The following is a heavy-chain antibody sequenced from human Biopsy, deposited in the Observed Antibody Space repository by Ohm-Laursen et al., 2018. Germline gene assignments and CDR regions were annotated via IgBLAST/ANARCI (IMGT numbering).Heavy chain of an antibody. CDR2: IDPKSGGT. V-gene: IGHV1-2*02. CDR1: AYSFGDHR. CDR3: ARELGDFWGGRQFDF. Sequence: SSVKVSCKTSAYSFGDHRIHWVRQAPGQGLEWMGWIDPKSGGTNYAQKFQGRVTTTRDTSISTTYMELRRLTSDDTAVFYCARELGDFWGGRQFDFWGQGTLVTVSS. J-gene: IGHJ5*01. D-gene: IGHD3-3*01.